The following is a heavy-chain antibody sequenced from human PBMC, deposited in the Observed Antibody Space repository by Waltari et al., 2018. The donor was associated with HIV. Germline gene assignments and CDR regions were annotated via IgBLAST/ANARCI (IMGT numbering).Heavy chain of an antibody. CDR1: GFTFSSHD. V-gene: IGHV3-7*01. Sequence: EVKLVESGGGAVQTGGSLRLSCEGSGFTFSSHDMDWVRQTPGKGVEWVAQISYDAREKFHGDSVRGRFVISRDNARNSIFLQMNNLRDDDTGVYFCVRQPLRHDL. J-gene: IGHJ2*01. CDR3: VRQPLRHDL. CDR2: ISYDAREK.